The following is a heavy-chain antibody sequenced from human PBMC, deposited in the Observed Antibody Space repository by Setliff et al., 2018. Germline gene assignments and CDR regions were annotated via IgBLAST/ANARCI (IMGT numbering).Heavy chain of an antibody. D-gene: IGHD6-19*01. CDR3: VTDQKWLVLSSGHDAFDI. Sequence: ASVKVSCKVSGYTLTELSMHWVRQAPGKGLEWMGGFDLEDGETIYAQKFQGRVTMTEDTSTDTAYMELSSLRSEDTAVYYCVTDQKWLVLSSGHDAFDIWGQGTMVTVS. J-gene: IGHJ3*02. V-gene: IGHV1-24*01. CDR2: FDLEDGET. CDR1: GYTLTELS.